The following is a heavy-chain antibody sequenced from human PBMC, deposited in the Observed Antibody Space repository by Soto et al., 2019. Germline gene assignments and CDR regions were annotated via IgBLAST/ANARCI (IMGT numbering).Heavy chain of an antibody. CDR1: GFTFSTYG. J-gene: IGHJ4*02. CDR2: ISYDGSNK. D-gene: IGHD4-17*01. CDR3: AKDVSGDYDYFDY. Sequence: QVQLVESGGGVVQPGRSLRLSCAASGFTFSTYGMHWVRQAPGKGLEWVAIISYDGSNKYYADSVKGRFTISRDHSKNTLYLQMNSLRGDDTAVYYCAKDVSGDYDYFDYWGQGTLVTVSS. V-gene: IGHV3-30*18.